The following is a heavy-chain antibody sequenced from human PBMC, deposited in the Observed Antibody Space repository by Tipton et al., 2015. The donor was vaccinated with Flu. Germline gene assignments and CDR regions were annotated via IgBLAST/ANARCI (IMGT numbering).Heavy chain of an antibody. CDR3: ARGSGSGTYVIFDY. CDR1: GGSLSSFY. CDR2: IYSSGIT. V-gene: IGHV4-4*07. Sequence: TLSLTCTVSGGSLSSFYWSWIRQPAGKGLEWIGRIYSSGITKYNPSPKSRVTMSVDTSKNQFSLSLNSVTAADTAVYYCARGSGSGTYVIFDYWGQGTLVAVSS. J-gene: IGHJ4*02. D-gene: IGHD3-10*01.